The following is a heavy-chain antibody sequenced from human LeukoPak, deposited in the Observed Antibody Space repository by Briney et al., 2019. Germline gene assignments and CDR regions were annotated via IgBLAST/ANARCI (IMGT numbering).Heavy chain of an antibody. CDR2: IYTSGST. V-gene: IGHV4-4*07. D-gene: IGHD3-22*01. CDR1: GGSLSSYY. J-gene: IGHJ6*03. Sequence: SETLSLTCTVSGGSLSSYYWSWIRQPAGKGLEWIGRIYTSGSTSYNPSLESRVTMSVDTSRNQFSLKLSSVTAADTAIYYCARVKTSYDSSGYDYYYYYMDVWGKGTTVTISS. CDR3: ARVKTSYDSSGYDYYYYYMDV.